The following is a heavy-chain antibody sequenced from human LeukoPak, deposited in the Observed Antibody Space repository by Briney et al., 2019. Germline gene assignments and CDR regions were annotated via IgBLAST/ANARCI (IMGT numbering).Heavy chain of an antibody. J-gene: IGHJ4*02. Sequence: ASVRVSCKASGYTFTNDYIHWVRQAPGQGLEWMGWINSNSGGTNYAQKFQGRVTMTRDTSISTAYLELSGLRSDDTAVYYCARDPHTAMVLFDYWGQGTLVTVSS. CDR2: INSNSGGT. CDR3: ARDPHTAMVLFDY. V-gene: IGHV1-2*02. CDR1: GYTFTNDY. D-gene: IGHD5-18*01.